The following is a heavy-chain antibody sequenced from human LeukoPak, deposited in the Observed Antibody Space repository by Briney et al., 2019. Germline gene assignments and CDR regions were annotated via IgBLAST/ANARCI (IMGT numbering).Heavy chain of an antibody. CDR3: AREGSGIVGFDL. J-gene: IGHJ2*01. Sequence: ASVKVSCKASGGTFSSYAISWVRQAPGLGLEWMGGIIPIFGTANYAQKFQGRVTITADKSTSTAYMELSSLRSEDTAVYYCAREGSGIVGFDLWGRGTLVTVSS. CDR1: GGTFSSYA. CDR2: IIPIFGTA. V-gene: IGHV1-69*06. D-gene: IGHD1-26*01.